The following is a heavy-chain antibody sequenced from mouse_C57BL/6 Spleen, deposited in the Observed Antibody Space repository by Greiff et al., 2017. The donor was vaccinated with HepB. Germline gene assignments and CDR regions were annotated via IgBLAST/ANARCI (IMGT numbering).Heavy chain of an antibody. Sequence: EVQLVESGGGLVQPKGSLKLSCAASGFSFNTYAMNWVRQAPGKGLEWVARIRSKSNNYATYYADSVKDRFTISRDDSESMLYLQMNNLKTEDTAMYYCVRHGEGGFAYWGQGTLVTVSA. CDR3: VRHGEGGFAY. V-gene: IGHV10-1*01. CDR1: GFSFNTYA. CDR2: IRSKSNNYAT. J-gene: IGHJ3*01.